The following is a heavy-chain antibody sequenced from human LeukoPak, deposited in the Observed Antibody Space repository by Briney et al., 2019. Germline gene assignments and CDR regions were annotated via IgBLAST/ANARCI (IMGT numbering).Heavy chain of an antibody. V-gene: IGHV3-30-3*01. CDR3: AKDYKRGAAGTRLFDY. CDR2: ISYDGSNK. CDR1: GFTFSSYA. J-gene: IGHJ4*02. Sequence: PGRSLRLSCAASGFTFSSYAMHWVRQAPGKGLEWVAVISYDGSNKYYADSVKGQFTISRDNSKNTLYLQMNSLRAEDTAVYYCAKDYKRGAAGTRLFDYWGQGTLVTVSS. D-gene: IGHD6-13*01.